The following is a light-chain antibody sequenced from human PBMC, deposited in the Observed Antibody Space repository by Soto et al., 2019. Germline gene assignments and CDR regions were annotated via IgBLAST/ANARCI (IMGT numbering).Light chain of an antibody. J-gene: IGLJ1*01. Sequence: QSVLTQPPSASGTPGQRVTISCSGSSSNIGSNTVNWYQQLPGTAPKLLVYSHNQRPSGVPDRFSGSKSGTSASLAISGLQSEDEADYYCAAWDDSLNGQVFGAGTKVTV. V-gene: IGLV1-44*01. CDR2: SHN. CDR3: AAWDDSLNGQV. CDR1: SSNIGSNT.